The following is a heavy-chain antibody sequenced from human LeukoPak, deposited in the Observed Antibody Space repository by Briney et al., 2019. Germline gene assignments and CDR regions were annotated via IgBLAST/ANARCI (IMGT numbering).Heavy chain of an antibody. CDR2: INPNSGVT. J-gene: IGHJ4*02. Sequence: ASVKVSCKASEYTFVGHYMHWVRQAPGQGLEWMGWINPNSGVTTYAQKFQGRVTMTRDTSLSTAYMELSRLGSDGTAIFYCARGGYSTTWGVSDYWGQGTLVTVSS. CDR1: EYTFVGHY. CDR3: ARGGYSTTWGVSDY. V-gene: IGHV1-2*02. D-gene: IGHD2/OR15-2a*01.